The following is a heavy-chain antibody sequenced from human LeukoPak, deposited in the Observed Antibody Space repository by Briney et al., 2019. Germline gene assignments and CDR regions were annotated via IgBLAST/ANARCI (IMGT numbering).Heavy chain of an antibody. D-gene: IGHD3-9*01. CDR1: GYTXTHYY. CDR3: ARDQGVPSYDILTGYYDDFYYYGMDV. Sequence: ASVKVSCKASGYTXTHYYMHWVRQAPGKGLEWMGWINPDSGGTNYAQNFQGRVTMTRDTSISTAYMELSRLRSDDTAVYYCARDQGVPSYDILTGYYDDFYYYGMDVWGQGTAVTVSS. V-gene: IGHV1-2*02. J-gene: IGHJ6*02. CDR2: INPDSGGT.